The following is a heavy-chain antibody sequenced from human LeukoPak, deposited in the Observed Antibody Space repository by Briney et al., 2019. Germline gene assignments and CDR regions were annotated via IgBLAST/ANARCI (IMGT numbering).Heavy chain of an antibody. CDR2: IYYSGST. D-gene: IGHD3-3*01. V-gene: IGHV4-39*07. CDR3: ARDQPIFGAATFDY. J-gene: IGHJ4*02. CDR1: GGSISSSSYY. Sequence: SETLSLTCTVSGGSISSSSYYWGWIRQPPGKGLEWIGSIYYSGSTYYNPSLKSRVTISVDTSKNQFSLKLSSVTAADTAVYYCARDQPIFGAATFDYWGQGTLVTVSS.